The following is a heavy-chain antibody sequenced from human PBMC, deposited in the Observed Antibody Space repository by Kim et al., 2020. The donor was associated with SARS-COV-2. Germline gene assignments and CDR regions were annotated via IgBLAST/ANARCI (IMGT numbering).Heavy chain of an antibody. Sequence: GGSLRLSCAASGFSFSSYWMHWARQAPGKGLVWVSRINTDGSSTGYADSVKGRFTISKDNAKNTVYLQMSSLRADATAVYYCARDSGRIVDYWGQGTL. J-gene: IGHJ4*02. D-gene: IGHD3-10*01. CDR2: INTDGSST. CDR1: GFSFSSYW. V-gene: IGHV3-74*01. CDR3: ARDSGRIVDY.